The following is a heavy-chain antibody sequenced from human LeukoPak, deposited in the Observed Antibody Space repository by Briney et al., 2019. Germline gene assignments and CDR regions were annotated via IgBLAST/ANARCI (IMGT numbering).Heavy chain of an antibody. J-gene: IGHJ3*01. Sequence: GGSLRLSCAASGFTFSSYWMNWARQAPGKGLEWVASINSDGSEGYYADVVKGRFTISRDNAKNSLYLQINSLRAEDTAVYYCARSSYSSSSSVWGQGTMVTVSS. D-gene: IGHD6-6*01. CDR2: INSDGSEG. CDR1: GFTFSSYW. V-gene: IGHV3-7*03. CDR3: ARSSYSSSSSV.